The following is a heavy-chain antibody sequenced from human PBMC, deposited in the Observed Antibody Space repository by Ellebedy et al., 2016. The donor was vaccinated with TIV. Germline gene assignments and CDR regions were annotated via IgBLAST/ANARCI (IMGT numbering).Heavy chain of an antibody. CDR1: GGSISGSGYY. D-gene: IGHD1-1*01. CDR2: IYDIGAT. V-gene: IGHV4-31*03. J-gene: IGHJ3*01. CDR3: ARGPTASDAFDL. Sequence: SETLSLXCTVYGGSISGSGYYWSCIRQFPGKGLVGIGYIYDIGATDYNPSLKSRVAMSIDTSKNQFFLKLTSVTAADTAVYYCARGPTASDAFDLWGQGTMVTVSS.